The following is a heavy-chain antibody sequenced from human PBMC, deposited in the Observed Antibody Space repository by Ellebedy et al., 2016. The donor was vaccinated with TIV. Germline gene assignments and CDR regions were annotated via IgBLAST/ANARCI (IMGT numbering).Heavy chain of an antibody. Sequence: GESLKISCKGSGYSFTSYWIAWVRQMPGKGLEWMGIIYPGDSATRYSPSFQGQVTISADKSISTAYLQWRSLKASDTAMYYCARQKGVVPAAMSWFDPWGQGTLVTVSS. CDR2: IYPGDSAT. D-gene: IGHD2-2*01. CDR3: ARQKGVVPAAMSWFDP. CDR1: GYSFTSYW. V-gene: IGHV5-51*01. J-gene: IGHJ5*02.